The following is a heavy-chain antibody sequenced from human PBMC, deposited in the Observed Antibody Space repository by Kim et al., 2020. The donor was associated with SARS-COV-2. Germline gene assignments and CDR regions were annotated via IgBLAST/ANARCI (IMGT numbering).Heavy chain of an antibody. D-gene: IGHD3-3*01. CDR1: GGSFSDYF. V-gene: IGHV4-34*01. CDR3: ARSSGVTTGFDF. J-gene: IGHJ4*02. Sequence: SETLSLTCAVYGGSFSDYFWSWVRQPPGKGLEWIGEISHTGTTTYNPSLKGRVAMSVDAPKSQFSLRLASVTAADTAVYYCARSSGVTTGFDFWGQGTLVTASS. CDR2: ISHTGTT.